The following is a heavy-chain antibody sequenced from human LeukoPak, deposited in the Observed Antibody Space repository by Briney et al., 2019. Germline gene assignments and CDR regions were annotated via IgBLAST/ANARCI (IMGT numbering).Heavy chain of an antibody. J-gene: IGHJ6*02. V-gene: IGHV4-31*03. D-gene: IGHD2-15*01. Sequence: SETLSLTCTVSGGSISSGGYYWRWIRQHPGKGLEWIGYIYYSRGTYYNPSLKSRVTTSVDTSNIQFALKLSSVTAADTSVYYCARDPWGYCSGVSCRRTYGMDVWGQGTTVTVSS. CDR2: IYYSRGT. CDR3: ARDPWGYCSGVSCRRTYGMDV. CDR1: GGSISSGGYY.